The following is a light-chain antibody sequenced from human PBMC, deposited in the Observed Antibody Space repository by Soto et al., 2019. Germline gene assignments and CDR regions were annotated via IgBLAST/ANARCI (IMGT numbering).Light chain of an antibody. CDR2: DAS. V-gene: IGKV1-5*01. CDR3: QHYNCYSEA. J-gene: IGKJ1*01. Sequence: GDRVTIACRASQSVNTWLAWYQKKPGKAPKLLIYDASTLQSGVPSRFSGSGSGTEFTLTISSLQPDDFATYYCQHYNCYSEAFGQGTKVDIK. CDR1: QSVNTW.